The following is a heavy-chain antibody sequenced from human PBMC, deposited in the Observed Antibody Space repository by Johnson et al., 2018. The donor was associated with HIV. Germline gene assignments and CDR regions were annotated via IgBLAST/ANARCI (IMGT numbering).Heavy chain of an antibody. CDR2: INTAGDT. V-gene: IGHV3-13*01. Sequence: VQLVESGGGLVQPGGSLRLSCAASGITVGTNYMSWVRKAPGKGLEWVSAINTAGDTFYPGSVKGRFTISRDNAKNSFYLQMNSLTVGDTAIYYCARAQLLADDAFNNWGQGTMVTVS. CDR1: GITVGTNY. CDR3: ARAQLLADDAFNN. J-gene: IGHJ3*02. D-gene: IGHD6-6*01.